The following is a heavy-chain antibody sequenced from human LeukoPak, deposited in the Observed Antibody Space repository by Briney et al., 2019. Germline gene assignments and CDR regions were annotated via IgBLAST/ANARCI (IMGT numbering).Heavy chain of an antibody. CDR2: IDPNSGGT. CDR3: ARGKTMVYCGGDCYRFDN. V-gene: IGHV1-2*02. CDR1: GYTFSGYY. Sequence: ASVKVSCKASGYTFSGYYMHWVRQAPGQGLEWVRWIDPNSGGTNYAQKFQGRVTMTRDTSISTAYMELSRLLSGDTAVYYCARGKTMVYCGGDCYRFDNWGQGTLVTVSS. J-gene: IGHJ4*02. D-gene: IGHD2-21*02.